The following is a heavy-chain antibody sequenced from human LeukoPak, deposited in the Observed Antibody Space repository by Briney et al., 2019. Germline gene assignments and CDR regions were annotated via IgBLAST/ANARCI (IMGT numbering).Heavy chain of an antibody. CDR2: INHSGST. V-gene: IGHV4-34*01. D-gene: IGHD6-13*01. CDR3: ARGRSSSRGYYYYYMDV. Sequence: SETLSLTCTVSGGSISSYYWSWIRQPPGKGLEWIGEINHSGSTNYNPSLKSRVTISVDTSKNQFSLKLSSVTAADTAVYYCARGRSSSRGYYYYYMDVWGKGTTVTVSS. CDR1: GGSISSYY. J-gene: IGHJ6*03.